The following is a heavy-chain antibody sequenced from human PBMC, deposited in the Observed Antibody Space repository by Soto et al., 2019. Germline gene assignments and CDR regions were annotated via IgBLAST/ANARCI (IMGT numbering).Heavy chain of an antibody. CDR1: GGTFSSYA. Sequence: GASVKGSCKASGGTFSSYAISWVRQAPGQGLEWMGGIIPIFGTANYAQRFQGRVTITADESTSTAYMELSSLRSEDTAVYYCARDCGSSCPGADYWGQGTLVTVSS. V-gene: IGHV1-69*13. CDR3: ARDCGSSCPGADY. CDR2: IIPIFGTA. D-gene: IGHD6-13*01. J-gene: IGHJ4*02.